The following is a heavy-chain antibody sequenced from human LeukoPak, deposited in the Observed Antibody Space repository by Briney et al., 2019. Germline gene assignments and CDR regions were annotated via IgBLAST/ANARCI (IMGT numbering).Heavy chain of an antibody. CDR2: ISYSGTT. Sequence: SETLSLTCAVSGASITNSRYYWGWIRQPPGKGLEWIGSISYSGTTYPNPFLKSRVAMSLDTSKNQFSLRLSSVTSADTAMYYCARVDRHLGIRHFFDYWGQGTLVTVSS. V-gene: IGHV4-39*07. CDR1: GASITNSRYY. CDR3: ARVDRHLGIRHFFDY. J-gene: IGHJ4*02. D-gene: IGHD7-27*01.